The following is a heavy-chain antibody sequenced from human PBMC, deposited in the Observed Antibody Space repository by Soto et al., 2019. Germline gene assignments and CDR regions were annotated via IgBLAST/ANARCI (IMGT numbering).Heavy chain of an antibody. D-gene: IGHD3-22*01. CDR1: GFTFSSYA. CDR2: ISGSGGST. CDR3: AKEGYYYDSSGYYFYFDY. J-gene: IGHJ4*02. V-gene: IGHV3-23*01. Sequence: GGSLRLSCAASGFTFSSYAISWVRQAPGKGLEWVSVISGSGGSTYYADSVKGRFTISRDNSKNTLYLQMNSLRAEDTAVYYCAKEGYYYDSSGYYFYFDYWGRGTLVTVSS.